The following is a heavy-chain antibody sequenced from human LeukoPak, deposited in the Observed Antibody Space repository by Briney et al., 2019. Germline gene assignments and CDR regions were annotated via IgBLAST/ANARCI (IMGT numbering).Heavy chain of an antibody. CDR1: GVSFAGYY. V-gene: IGHV4-34*01. J-gene: IGHJ5*02. Sequence: PSGTLSLTCAVSGVSFAGYYWTWIRQPPGKGLEWIGEINHSGSTNYNPSLKSRVTISVDTSKNKFSLKLSSVTAALPPVYSCAGGRSLWWYQPNNWFDPWGQGTLVTVSS. CDR2: INHSGST. D-gene: IGHD2-2*01. CDR3: AGGRSLWWYQPNNWFDP.